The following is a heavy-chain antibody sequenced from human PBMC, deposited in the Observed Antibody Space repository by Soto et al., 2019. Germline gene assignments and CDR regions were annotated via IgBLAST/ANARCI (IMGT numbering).Heavy chain of an antibody. V-gene: IGHV1-18*01. CDR2: ISAYNGNR. Sequence: QIQLVQSGAEVKKPGASVKVSCKASGYTFTSYGISWVRQAPGQGLEWMGWISAYNGNRNYAQKVQGRVTMTTDTSKNTAHMEVRSLRADDTPVYYCARDQGGGSGDYWGQGTLVTVSS. D-gene: IGHD3-16*01. CDR1: GYTFTSYG. CDR3: ARDQGGGSGDY. J-gene: IGHJ4*02.